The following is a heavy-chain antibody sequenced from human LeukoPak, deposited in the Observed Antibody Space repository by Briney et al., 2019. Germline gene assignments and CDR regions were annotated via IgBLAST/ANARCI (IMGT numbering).Heavy chain of an antibody. CDR1: GGSFSGYY. CDR2: INHSGST. J-gene: IGHJ4*02. CDR3: ARGGWELPEGSLDY. V-gene: IGHV4-34*01. D-gene: IGHD1-26*01. Sequence: PSETLSLTCAVYGGSFSGYYWSWIRQPPGKGLEWIGEINHSGSTNSNPSLKSRVTISVDASKNQFSLKLSSVTAADTAVYYCARGGWELPEGSLDYWGQGTLVTVSS.